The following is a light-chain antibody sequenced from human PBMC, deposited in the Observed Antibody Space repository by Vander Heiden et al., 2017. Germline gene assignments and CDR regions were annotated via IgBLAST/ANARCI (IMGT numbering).Light chain of an antibody. Sequence: ELVITQSPASLSVSPGDRDFLSCRASQSLNNDLDWYEQKPGQAPRLLFYGASSRATGVPARFSASGSGTDFTLTSSSLQSEDSASYFCQQYHTWPYTCGQGTKLEIK. CDR3: QQYHTWPYT. J-gene: IGKJ2*01. CDR1: QSLNND. V-gene: IGKV3-15*01. CDR2: GAS.